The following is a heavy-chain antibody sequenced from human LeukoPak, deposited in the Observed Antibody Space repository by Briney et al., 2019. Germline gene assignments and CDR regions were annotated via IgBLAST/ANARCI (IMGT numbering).Heavy chain of an antibody. Sequence: GGSLRLSCAASGFTFSGYEMNWVRQAPGKGLEWLSYIASDGSAIYYADSVKGRFTISRDNAENSLYLQMNSLRAEDTAVYYCARDSSAWGRAGFDFWGQGTLVTVSS. CDR1: GFTFSGYE. V-gene: IGHV3-48*03. CDR3: ARDSSAWGRAGFDF. J-gene: IGHJ4*02. D-gene: IGHD3-16*01. CDR2: IASDGSAI.